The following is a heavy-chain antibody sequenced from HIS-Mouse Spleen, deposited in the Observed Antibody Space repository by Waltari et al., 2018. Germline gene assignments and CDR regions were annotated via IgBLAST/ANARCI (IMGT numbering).Heavy chain of an antibody. V-gene: IGHV1-8*01. CDR1: GYTFTRYD. CDR2: MNPNSGNT. Sequence: QVQLVQSGAEVKKPGASVKVSCKASGYTFTRYDINWVRQASGQGLEWMGWMNPNSGNTGYAQKFQGRVTMTRNTSISTAYMELSSLRSEDTAVYYCARSDIVVVVAAPSRYFDLWGRGTLVTVSS. J-gene: IGHJ2*01. D-gene: IGHD2-15*01. CDR3: ARSDIVVVVAAPSRYFDL.